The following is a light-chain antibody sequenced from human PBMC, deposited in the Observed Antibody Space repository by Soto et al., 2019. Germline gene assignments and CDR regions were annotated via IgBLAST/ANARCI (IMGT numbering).Light chain of an antibody. J-gene: IGKJ5*01. Sequence: ESGVRKSPGTLSLSHGERANLSCRARPSVSSSSLAWYEQKTGQAPRLLIYGASSRATGIPDRFSGSGSGPDFTLTISRLEPEDFAVYYWQQDVISITFGQGTRLEI. CDR1: PSVSSSS. V-gene: IGKV3-20*01. CDR3: QQDVISIT. CDR2: GAS.